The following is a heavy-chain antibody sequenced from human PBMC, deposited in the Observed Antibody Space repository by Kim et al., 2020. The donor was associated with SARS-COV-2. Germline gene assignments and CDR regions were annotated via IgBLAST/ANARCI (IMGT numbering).Heavy chain of an antibody. V-gene: IGHV1-69*13. Sequence: SVKVSCKASGDPFSSYAISWVRQAPGQGLEWMGGIIPNFGTANYAQKFQGRVTITADESTSTAYMELSSLRSEDTAVYYCARKAVDGNAPFDYWGQGTLVTVSS. J-gene: IGHJ4*02. CDR1: GDPFSSYA. CDR3: ARKAVDGNAPFDY. CDR2: IIPNFGTA. D-gene: IGHD6-19*01.